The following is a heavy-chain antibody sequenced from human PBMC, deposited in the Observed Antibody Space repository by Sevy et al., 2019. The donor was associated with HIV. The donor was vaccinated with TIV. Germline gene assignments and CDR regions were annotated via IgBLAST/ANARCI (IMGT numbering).Heavy chain of an antibody. J-gene: IGHJ4*02. CDR1: GDTFSSYA. V-gene: IGHV1-69*13. CDR3: ARDYCSGGSCYSVFDY. Sequence: ASVKVSCKASGDTFSSYAISWVRQAPGQGLEWMGGIIPIFGTANYAQKFQGRVTITADESTSTAYMELSSLRSEDTAVYYCARDYCSGGSCYSVFDYWGQGTLVTVSS. CDR2: IIPIFGTA. D-gene: IGHD2-15*01.